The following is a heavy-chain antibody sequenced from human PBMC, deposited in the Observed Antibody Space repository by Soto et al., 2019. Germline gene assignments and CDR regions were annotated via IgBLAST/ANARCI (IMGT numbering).Heavy chain of an antibody. CDR2: ISSSSSTI. J-gene: IGHJ4*02. D-gene: IGHD4-17*01. V-gene: IGHV3-48*01. CDR3: ARGAENYGDPRPVDY. CDR1: GFTFSSYS. Sequence: EVQLVESGGGLVQPGGSLRLSCAASGFTFSSYSMNWVRQAPGKGLEWVSYISSSSSTIYYADSVKGRFTISRDNAKSSLYLQMNSLRAEDTAVYYCARGAENYGDPRPVDYWGQGTLVTVSS.